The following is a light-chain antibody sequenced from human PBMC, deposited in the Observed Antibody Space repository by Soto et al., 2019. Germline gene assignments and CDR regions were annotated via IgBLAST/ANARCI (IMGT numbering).Light chain of an antibody. Sequence: DINFPQSPSLLSASVGDRVTITCRAIQGICPYVAWYQQKPGKAPKLLIYQASSLQSGVPSRFSGSGSGTEFTLTISSLQPDDFAIYYCQQYNDYSPWTFGQGTKVDIK. J-gene: IGKJ1*01. V-gene: IGKV1-5*03. CDR3: QQYNDYSPWT. CDR2: QAS. CDR1: QGICPY.